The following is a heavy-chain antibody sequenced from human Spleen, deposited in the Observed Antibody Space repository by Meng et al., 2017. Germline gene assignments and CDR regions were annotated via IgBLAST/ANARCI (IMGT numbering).Heavy chain of an antibody. CDR1: GCLLSTSGVG. CDR2: IYWNGDK. CDR3: AHGRVSSWVGYFQH. V-gene: IGHV2-5*01. Sequence: PNPTSLLSGSFAGCLLSTSGVGVVWIRQPSGKARKWLALIYWNGDKRYSPSLKSKLTITKDTSKNQVVLTMPNMDPVDTATYFCAHGRVSSWVGYFQHWGQGTLVTVSS. D-gene: IGHD6-13*01. J-gene: IGHJ1*01.